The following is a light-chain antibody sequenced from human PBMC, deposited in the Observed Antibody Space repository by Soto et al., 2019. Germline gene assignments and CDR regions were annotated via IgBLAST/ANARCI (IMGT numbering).Light chain of an antibody. CDR2: EVT. V-gene: IGLV2-8*01. J-gene: IGLJ2*01. CDR1: SSDVGGYNY. CDR3: SSYSGTNNVV. Sequence: QSALTQPPSASGSPGQSVTTSCTGTSSDVGGYNYVSWYQQHPGKAPKLIIYEVTKRPSGVPDRFSGSKSGNTASLTVSGLQAEAEADYYCSSYSGTNNVVFGGGTQLTVL.